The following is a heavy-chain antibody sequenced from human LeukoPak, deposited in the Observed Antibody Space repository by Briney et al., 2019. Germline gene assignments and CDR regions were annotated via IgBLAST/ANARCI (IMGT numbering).Heavy chain of an antibody. D-gene: IGHD5-24*01. J-gene: IGHJ4*02. CDR3: ARVTQGRWLQFDY. CDR1: GGTFSSYA. Sequence: SVKVSCKASGGTFSSYAISWVRQAPGQGLEWMGGIIPIFGTANYAQKFQGRVTITTDESTSTAYMELSSLRSEDTAVYYCARVTQGRWLQFDYWGQGTLVTVSS. V-gene: IGHV1-69*05. CDR2: IIPIFGTA.